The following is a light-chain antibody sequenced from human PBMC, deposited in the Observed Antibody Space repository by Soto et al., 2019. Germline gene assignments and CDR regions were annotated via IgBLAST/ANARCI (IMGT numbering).Light chain of an antibody. CDR2: EGS. CDR1: SSDVGSYNL. J-gene: IGLJ1*01. CDR3: CSYETSSTYV. Sequence: QSVLAQPASVSGSPGQSITISCTGTSSDVGSYNLVSWYQHHPGKTPKLMIYEGSRRPSGVSNRFSASKSGNTASLTISGLQAEDEAEYYCCSYETSSTYVFGSGTRSPS. V-gene: IGLV2-23*01.